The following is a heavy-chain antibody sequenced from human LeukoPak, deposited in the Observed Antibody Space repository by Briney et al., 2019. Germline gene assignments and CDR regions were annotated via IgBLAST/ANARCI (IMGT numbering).Heavy chain of an antibody. CDR1: GYTFTDYY. CDR2: MNPKRGDT. V-gene: IGHV1-2*02. J-gene: IGHJ4*02. Sequence: EASVKVSCKASGYTFTDYYIHWVRQAPGQGLEWMAWMNPKRGDTSYAQKFQGRVTMTRDTSTSTAYMELSRLRFDDTAVYYCARNKEGKSLDYWGQGTLVTVSS. CDR3: ARNKEGKSLDY.